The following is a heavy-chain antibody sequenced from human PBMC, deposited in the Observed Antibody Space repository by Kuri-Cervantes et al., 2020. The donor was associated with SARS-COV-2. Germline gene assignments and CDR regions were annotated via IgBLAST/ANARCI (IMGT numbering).Heavy chain of an antibody. V-gene: IGHV3-23*01. J-gene: IGHJ4*02. CDR2: ISGSDGST. CDR1: GFTFSSYA. CDR3: AKRGVYGDYG. Sequence: ETLSLTCAASGFTFSSYAMSWVRQAPGKGLEWVSAISGSDGSTYYADSVKGRFTISRDNSKNTLYLQMNSLRAEDTAVYYCAKRGVYGDYGWGQGTLVTVAS. D-gene: IGHD4-17*01.